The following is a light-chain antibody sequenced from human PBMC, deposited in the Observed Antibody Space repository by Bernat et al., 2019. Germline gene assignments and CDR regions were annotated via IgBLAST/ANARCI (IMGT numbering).Light chain of an antibody. CDR2: DVN. CDR1: SSDVGGYNF. CDR3: SSYAGSGTEL. J-gene: IGLJ2*01. Sequence: QSALTQPPSASGSPGQSVTISCTGTSSDVGGYNFLSWYQHHPGQAPKLIIYDVNKRPSGVPDRFSGSKSDNTASLTVSGLQAEDEAHYYCSSYAGSGTELFGGGTKLTVL. V-gene: IGLV2-8*01.